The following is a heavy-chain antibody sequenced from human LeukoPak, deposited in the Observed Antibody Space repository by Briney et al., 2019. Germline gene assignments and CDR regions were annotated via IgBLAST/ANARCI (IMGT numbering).Heavy chain of an antibody. J-gene: IGHJ4*02. V-gene: IGHV3-30*18. CDR2: ISYDGSNK. D-gene: IGHD6-19*01. CDR3: AKVGSSSGRTRAPFDY. CDR1: GFTLSSYG. Sequence: PGGSLRLSCAASGFTLSSYGMHWVRQAPGKGLEWVAVISYDGSNKYYADSVKGRFTISRDNSENTLYLQMNSLRAEDTAVYYCAKVGSSSGRTRAPFDYWGQGTLVTVSS.